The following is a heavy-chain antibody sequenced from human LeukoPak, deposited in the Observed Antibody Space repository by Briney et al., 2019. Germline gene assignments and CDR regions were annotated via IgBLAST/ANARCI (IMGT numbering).Heavy chain of an antibody. CDR3: ARNLGYCSGGSCYWADP. V-gene: IGHV1-18*01. D-gene: IGHD2-15*01. CDR1: GYTFTSYG. Sequence: ASVKVSCKASGYTFTSYGISWVRQAPGQGLEWMGRISAYNGNTNYAQKLQGGVTMTTDTSTSTAYKELRSLRSDDTAVYYCARNLGYCSGGSCYWADPWGQGTLVTVSS. J-gene: IGHJ5*02. CDR2: ISAYNGNT.